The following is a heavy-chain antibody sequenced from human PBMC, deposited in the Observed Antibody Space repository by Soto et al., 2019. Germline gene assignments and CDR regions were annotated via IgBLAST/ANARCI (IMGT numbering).Heavy chain of an antibody. Sequence: QVQLVQSGAEVQKPGSSVKVSCKASGGTFSSYAISWVRQAPGQGLEWMGGIIPIFGTANYAQKFTGRVTITADESTSTAYMEMSSLRSEDTAVYYCARLVSTTRYYYYGMEVWGQGTTVTVSS. V-gene: IGHV1-69*01. CDR2: IIPIFGTA. D-gene: IGHD2-2*01. J-gene: IGHJ6*02. CDR3: ARLVSTTRYYYYGMEV. CDR1: GGTFSSYA.